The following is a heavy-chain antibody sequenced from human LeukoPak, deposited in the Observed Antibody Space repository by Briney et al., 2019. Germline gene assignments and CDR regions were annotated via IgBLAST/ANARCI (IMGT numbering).Heavy chain of an antibody. Sequence: SETLSLTCTVSGYSISSGYYWGWSRQPPGEGLECIGSISHSGSAYYNPSLKSRVTISVDTSKNQFSLKLSSVTAADTAVYYCARVLAAAVDYWGQGTLVTVSS. CDR1: GYSISSGYY. V-gene: IGHV4-38-2*02. CDR2: ISHSGSA. CDR3: ARVLAAAVDY. D-gene: IGHD6-13*01. J-gene: IGHJ4*02.